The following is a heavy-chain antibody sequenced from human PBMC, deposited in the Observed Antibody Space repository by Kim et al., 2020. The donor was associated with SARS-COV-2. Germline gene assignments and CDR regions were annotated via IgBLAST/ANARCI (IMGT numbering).Heavy chain of an antibody. V-gene: IGHV5-51*01. CDR2: IYPGDSAT. CDR3: ARRLAPAYNWNDARTKSFDY. Sequence: GESLKISCKGSGYSFTSYWIGWVRQIPGKGLAWMGFIYPGDSATRYSPSFQGQVTISADKSISTAYLQWSSLKASDTAMYYCARRLAPAYNWNDARTKSFDYWGQGTLVTVSS. D-gene: IGHD1-20*01. CDR1: GYSFTSYW. J-gene: IGHJ4*02.